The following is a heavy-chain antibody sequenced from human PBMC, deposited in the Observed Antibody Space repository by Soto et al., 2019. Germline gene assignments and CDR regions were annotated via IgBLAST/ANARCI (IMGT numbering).Heavy chain of an antibody. CDR2: INGGSGNT. Sequence: ASVKVSCKASGYTFSKYAVHWVRQAPGQRIEWMGWINGGSGNTKYSQKFQGRVTITRDTSASTVYMELSSLSSEDTAAYYCAGGEGYCSGGICYRWLDPWGQGTLVTVSS. CDR3: AGGEGYCSGGICYRWLDP. D-gene: IGHD2-15*01. J-gene: IGHJ5*02. CDR1: GYTFSKYA. V-gene: IGHV1-3*01.